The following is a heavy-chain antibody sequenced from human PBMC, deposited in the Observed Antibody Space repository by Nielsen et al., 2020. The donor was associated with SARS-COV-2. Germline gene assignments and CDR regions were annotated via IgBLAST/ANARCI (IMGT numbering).Heavy chain of an antibody. V-gene: IGHV3-7*03. D-gene: IGHD6-19*01. CDR2: IKQDGGEK. Sequence: GESLKISCAASGFIFTSYWMSWVRQAPGKGLEWVANIKQDGGEKYHVDSVKGRFTISRDNSKNTLYLQMNSLRAEDTAVYYCASSYSSGWFYFQHWGQGTLVTVSS. CDR3: ASSYSSGWFYFQH. J-gene: IGHJ1*01. CDR1: GFIFTSYW.